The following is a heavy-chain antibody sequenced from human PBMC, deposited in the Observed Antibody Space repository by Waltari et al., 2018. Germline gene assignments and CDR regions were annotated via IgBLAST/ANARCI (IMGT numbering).Heavy chain of an antibody. CDR3: AREDSSAAVDY. CDR1: GYTFTSDY. CDR2: INPSGGST. V-gene: IGHV1-46*01. J-gene: IGHJ4*02. D-gene: IGHD6-13*01. Sequence: QVQLVQSGAEVKKPGASVKVSCKASGYTFTSDYMHWVRPAPGQGLEWMGIINPSGGSTSDAQKFQARVTMTRHTSTSTVYMELSSLRSEDTAVYYCAREDSSAAVDYWGQGTLVTVSS.